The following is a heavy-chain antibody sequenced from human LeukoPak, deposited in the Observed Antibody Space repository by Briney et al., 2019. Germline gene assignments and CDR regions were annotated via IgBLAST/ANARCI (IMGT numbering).Heavy chain of an antibody. Sequence: GGSLRLSCAASGFTFSSYWMSWVRQAPGKGLEWVANIKQDGSGKYYVDSVKGRFTISRDNAKNSLYLQMNSLRAEDTAVYYRARDWAGYSSSWYSGFDYWGQGTLVTVSS. CDR1: GFTFSSYW. D-gene: IGHD6-13*01. J-gene: IGHJ4*02. CDR2: IKQDGSGK. CDR3: ARDWAGYSSSWYSGFDY. V-gene: IGHV3-7*04.